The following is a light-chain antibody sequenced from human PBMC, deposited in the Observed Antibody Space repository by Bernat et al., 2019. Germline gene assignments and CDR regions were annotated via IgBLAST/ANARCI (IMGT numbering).Light chain of an antibody. CDR3: QQYYSTPPFT. CDR2: WAS. V-gene: IGKV4-1*01. J-gene: IGKJ3*01. Sequence: DIVMTQSPDSLAVSLGERATINCKSSQSVLYSSNNKNYLAWYQQKPGQPPKLLIYWASTRASGVPDRFSGSGSGTDFTLTISSLQAEDVAVYYCQQYYSTPPFTFGSGTKVDIK. CDR1: QSVLYSSNNKNY.